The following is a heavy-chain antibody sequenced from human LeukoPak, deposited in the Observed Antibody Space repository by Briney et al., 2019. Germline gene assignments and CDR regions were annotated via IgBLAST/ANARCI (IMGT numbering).Heavy chain of an antibody. CDR3: ARARDYDFWSGTYYYYYMDV. D-gene: IGHD3-3*01. J-gene: IGHJ6*03. V-gene: IGHV1-8*03. CDR1: GYTFTSYD. CDR2: MIPNSGNT. Sequence: ASVKVSCKASGYTFTSYDINWVRQATGQGLEWMGWMIPNSGNTGYAQKFQGRVTITRNTSISTAYMELSSLRSEDTAVYYCARARDYDFWSGTYYYYYMDVWGKGTTVTVSS.